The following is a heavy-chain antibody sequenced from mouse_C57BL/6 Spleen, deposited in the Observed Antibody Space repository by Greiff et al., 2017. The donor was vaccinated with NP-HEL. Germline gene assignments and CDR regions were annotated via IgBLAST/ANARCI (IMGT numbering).Heavy chain of an antibody. D-gene: IGHD2-1*01. CDR3: AREDGNYFDY. CDR2: IHPNSGST. J-gene: IGHJ2*01. V-gene: IGHV1-64*01. Sequence: VKLQQPGAELVKPGASVKLSCKASGYTFTSYWMHWVKQRPGPGLEWIGMIHPNSGSTNYNEKFKSKATLTVDKSSSTAYMHLSSLTSEDSAVYYCAREDGNYFDYWGQGTTLTVSS. CDR1: GYTFTSYW.